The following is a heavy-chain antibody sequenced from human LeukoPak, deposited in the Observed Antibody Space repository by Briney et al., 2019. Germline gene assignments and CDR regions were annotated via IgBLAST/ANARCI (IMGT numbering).Heavy chain of an antibody. D-gene: IGHD2/OR15-2a*01. J-gene: IGHJ6*03. CDR2: IYYSGST. CDR3: ARGLIAYYYMDV. Sequence: PSETLSLTCTVSGGSISSHYWSWIWQPPGKGLEWIGYIYYSGSTNYNPSLKSRVTISVDTSKNQFSLKLSSVTAADTAVYYCARGLIAYYYMDVWGKGTTVTVSS. V-gene: IGHV4-59*11. CDR1: GGSISSHY.